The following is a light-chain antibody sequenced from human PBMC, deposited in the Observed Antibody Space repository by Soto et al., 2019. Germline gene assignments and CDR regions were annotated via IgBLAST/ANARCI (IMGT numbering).Light chain of an antibody. V-gene: IGKV3-20*01. J-gene: IGKJ1*01. CDR2: GAS. CDR1: QSVSSSY. Sequence: EIVLTQSPGTLSLSPGEIATLFCRAIQSVSSSYLAWYQQKPGQAHRLLIYGASSRATGITDRFSGSVSGTDVALTISRLAAEDFAGYYCQEHGTSPPSWTFGQGTTVEI. CDR3: QEHGTSPPSWT.